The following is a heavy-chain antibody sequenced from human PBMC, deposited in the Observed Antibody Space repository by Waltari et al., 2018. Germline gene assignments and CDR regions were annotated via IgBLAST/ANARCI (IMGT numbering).Heavy chain of an antibody. CDR2: IRSKAYGGTT. Sequence: EVQLVESGGGLVQPGRSLRLSCTASGFTFGDYAMSWVRQAPGKGLEWVGFIRSKAYGGTTEYAASVKGRFTISRDDSKSIAYLQMNSLKTEDTAVYYCMRLLGIALSNDCWGQGTLVTVSS. J-gene: IGHJ4*02. CDR1: GFTFGDYA. V-gene: IGHV3-49*04. D-gene: IGHD7-27*01. CDR3: MRLLGIALSNDC.